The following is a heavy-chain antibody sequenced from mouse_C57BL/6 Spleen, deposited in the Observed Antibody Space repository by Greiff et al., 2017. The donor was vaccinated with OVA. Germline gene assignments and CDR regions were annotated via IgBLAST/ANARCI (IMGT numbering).Heavy chain of an antibody. Sequence: EVQLQESGPGLVKPSQSLSLTCSVTGYSITSGYYWNWIRQFPGNKLEWMGYISYDGSNNYNPSLKNRISITRDTSKNQFFLKLNSVTTEDTATYYCARDERSSAMDYWGQGTSVTVSS. CDR2: ISYDGSN. J-gene: IGHJ4*01. CDR3: ARDERSSAMDY. CDR1: GYSITSGYY. V-gene: IGHV3-6*01.